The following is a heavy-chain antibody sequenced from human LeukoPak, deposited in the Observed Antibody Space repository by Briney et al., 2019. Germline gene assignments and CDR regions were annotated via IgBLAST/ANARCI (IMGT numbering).Heavy chain of an antibody. CDR2: IYHSGVS. CDR1: GSSISSDFY. J-gene: IGHJ4*02. CDR3: TREKASAVHY. V-gene: IGHV4-38-2*02. Sequence: PSETLSLTCAVSGSSISSDFYWCWVRQPPGKGLEWIGTIYHSGVSYLNPSLKSRLTISVDTSKNQFSLKLYPVTAADTAVYYCTREKASAVHYWGQGILVTVSS. D-gene: IGHD2-2*01.